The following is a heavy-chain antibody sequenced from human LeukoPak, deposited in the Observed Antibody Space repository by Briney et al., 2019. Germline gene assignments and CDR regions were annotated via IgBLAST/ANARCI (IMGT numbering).Heavy chain of an antibody. Sequence: SETLSLTCTVSGGSISRSSYYWGWIRQTPGKGLEWIGSIYYSGSPYYKSSLKSRVTISLDTSKNQFSLKLSSVTAADTAVYYCARGGTQQLWLRRNFDYWGQGTLVTVSS. J-gene: IGHJ4*02. CDR3: ARGGTQQLWLRRNFDY. CDR2: IYYSGSP. D-gene: IGHD5-18*01. V-gene: IGHV4-39*07. CDR1: GGSISRSSYY.